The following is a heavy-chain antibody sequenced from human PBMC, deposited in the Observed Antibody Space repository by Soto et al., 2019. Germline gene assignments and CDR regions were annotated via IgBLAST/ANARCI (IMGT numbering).Heavy chain of an antibody. D-gene: IGHD5-18*01. Sequence: QAQLVESGGGVVQPGRSLRLSCAASGFAFSSYGMHWVRQAPGTGLEWVAVISYDGSLQHYADSVKGRFTISRDNSKNMVLLQMSSLSAEDTAVYYCVSDRGYGHASVPYSRGQGTLVTVSS. CDR3: VSDRGYGHASVPYS. CDR2: ISYDGSLQ. CDR1: GFAFSSYG. V-gene: IGHV3-30*03. J-gene: IGHJ5*01.